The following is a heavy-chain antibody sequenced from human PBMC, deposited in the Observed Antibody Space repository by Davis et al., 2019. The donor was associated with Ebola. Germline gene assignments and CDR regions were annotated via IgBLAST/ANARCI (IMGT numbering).Heavy chain of an antibody. V-gene: IGHV2-5*02. Sequence: SGPTLAKPTQTLTLTCTFSGFSLSTSGVGVGWIRQPPGKALEWLALIYWDDDKRYSPSLKSRLTITKDTSKNQVVLTVTNMDPVDTATYYCAHRRVGNRIAAAGLDYWGQGTLVTVSS. D-gene: IGHD6-13*01. CDR3: AHRRVGNRIAAAGLDY. CDR2: IYWDDDK. CDR1: GFSLSTSGVG. J-gene: IGHJ4*02.